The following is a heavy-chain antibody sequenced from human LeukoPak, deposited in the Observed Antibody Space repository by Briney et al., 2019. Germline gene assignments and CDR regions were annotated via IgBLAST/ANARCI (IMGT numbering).Heavy chain of an antibody. CDR2: IRHDGGYK. CDR1: GFTFSSYG. J-gene: IGHJ3*02. V-gene: IGHV3-33*01. Sequence: GGSLRLSCAVSGFTFSSYGMHWVRQAPGKGLEWVAVIRHDGGYKYYADSVKGRFTISKDNSKNTLYLQMNSLRADDTAVYYCARDPGWNDDTNDAFDIWGQGTLVTVSS. CDR3: ARDPGWNDDTNDAFDI. D-gene: IGHD1-1*01.